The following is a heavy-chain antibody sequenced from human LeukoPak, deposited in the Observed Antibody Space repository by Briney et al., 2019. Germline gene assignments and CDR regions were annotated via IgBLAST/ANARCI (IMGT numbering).Heavy chain of an antibody. CDR3: AKDLSGHWCTDY. V-gene: IGHV3-30*18. J-gene: IGHJ4*02. Sequence: GGSLRLSCVASGFTFSNYNMHWVRQAPGKGLEWVAIISDDGERKFYADSVRGRITISRDKSKNTLFLQMNSLRADDTAVYFCAKDLSGHWCTDYWGQGTLVTVSS. D-gene: IGHD4/OR15-4a*01. CDR1: GFTFSNYN. CDR2: ISDDGERK.